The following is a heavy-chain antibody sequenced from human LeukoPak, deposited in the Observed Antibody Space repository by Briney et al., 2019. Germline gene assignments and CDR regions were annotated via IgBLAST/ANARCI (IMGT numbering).Heavy chain of an antibody. CDR1: GFTFSTFA. D-gene: IGHD7-27*01. CDR2: ISGSGDPT. CDR3: AKDFLGTVPDVFDI. V-gene: IGHV3-23*01. J-gene: IGHJ3*02. Sequence: GGSLRLSCTASGFTFSTFAMGWVRQAPGKGLQWVSGISGSGDPTYYADSVKGRFAISRDNSENTLYLQMNRLRDEDTAVYHCAKDFLGTVPDVFDIWGQGTMVTVSS.